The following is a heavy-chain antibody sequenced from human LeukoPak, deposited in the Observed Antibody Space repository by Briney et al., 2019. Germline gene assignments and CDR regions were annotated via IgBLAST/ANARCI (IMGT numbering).Heavy chain of an antibody. CDR3: AKPAISSRGWYYDY. CDR2: ISGSGGST. V-gene: IGHV3-23*01. Sequence: GGSLRLSCAASGFTFSTYAMSWVRQAPGKGLEWVSAISGSGGSTYYADSVKGRFTISRDNSKNALYLQMNSLRAEDTAVYYCAKPAISSRGWYYDYWGQGTLVTVSS. D-gene: IGHD6-19*01. J-gene: IGHJ4*02. CDR1: GFTFSTYA.